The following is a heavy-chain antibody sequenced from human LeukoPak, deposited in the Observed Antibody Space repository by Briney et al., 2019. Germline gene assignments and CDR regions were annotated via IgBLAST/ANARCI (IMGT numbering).Heavy chain of an antibody. Sequence: GGSLRLSCAASGFTFSSYAMTWVRQAPGKGLEWVSSISSSSSYIYYADSVKGRFTISRDNAKNSLYLQMNSLRAEDTAVYYCARDVEGRRDGYNYYFDYWGQGTLVTVSS. CDR1: GFTFSSYA. CDR2: ISSSSSYI. CDR3: ARDVEGRRDGYNYYFDY. D-gene: IGHD5-24*01. J-gene: IGHJ4*02. V-gene: IGHV3-21*01.